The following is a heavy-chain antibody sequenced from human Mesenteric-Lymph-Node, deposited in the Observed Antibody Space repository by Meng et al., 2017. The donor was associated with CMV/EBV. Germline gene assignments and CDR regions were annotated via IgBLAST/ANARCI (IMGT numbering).Heavy chain of an antibody. J-gene: IGHJ3*02. V-gene: IGHV3-66*03. CDR2: SYRRGST. CDR1: IRNS. D-gene: IGHD2-2*01. Sequence: IRNSMRCVRQAPGKGMELVSVSYRRGSTKYADSVKGRFNIARDNSKNTLYLQMNSLRAEDTAVYYCARAHIVVVPAALWGGGAFDIWGQGTMVTVSS. CDR3: ARAHIVVVPAALWGGGAFDI.